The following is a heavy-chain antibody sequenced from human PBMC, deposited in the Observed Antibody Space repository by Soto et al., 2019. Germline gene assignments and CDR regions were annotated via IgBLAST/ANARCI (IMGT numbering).Heavy chain of an antibody. CDR2: ISAYNGNK. D-gene: IGHD3-16*02. Sequence: ASVKVSCKASGYTFTSSGISWVRQAPGQGLEWMGWISAYNGNKNYAQKLQGRVTMTTDTLATTAYMELRSLRSDDTAVYYCARSTGYMDVCFDPWAQGTMVTVSS. J-gene: IGHJ5*02. CDR1: GYTFTSSG. V-gene: IGHV1-18*01. CDR3: ARSTGYMDVCFDP.